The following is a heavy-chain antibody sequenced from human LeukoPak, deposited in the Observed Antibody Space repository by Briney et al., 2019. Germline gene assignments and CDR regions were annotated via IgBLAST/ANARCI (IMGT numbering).Heavy chain of an antibody. CDR2: ISGSGDTT. Sequence: GGSLRLSCAASGFTFSSYAMNWVRQAPGKGLEWVSTISGSGDTTYPTDSVKGRFTISRDNSKNTLYLQMNSLRAEDTAVYYCARGYDYWGQGTLVTVSS. J-gene: IGHJ4*02. CDR1: GFTFSSYA. V-gene: IGHV3-23*01. CDR3: ARGYDY.